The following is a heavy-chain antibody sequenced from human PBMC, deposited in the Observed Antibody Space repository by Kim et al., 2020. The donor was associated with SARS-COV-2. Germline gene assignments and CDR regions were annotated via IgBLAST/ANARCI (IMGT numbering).Heavy chain of an antibody. J-gene: IGHJ4*01. V-gene: IGHV3-7*03. CDR3: ARAEWREYDWAGGVDY. D-gene: IGHD1-20*01. CDR2: ISRDGSET. CDR1: GFTFSSYW. Sequence: GGSLRLSCAASGFTFSSYWMSWVRQAPGKGLEWAANISRDGSETYYVDSVKGRFTISRDNAKNTLYLQMNSLKVEDTAVYYCARAEWREYDWAGGVDYWG.